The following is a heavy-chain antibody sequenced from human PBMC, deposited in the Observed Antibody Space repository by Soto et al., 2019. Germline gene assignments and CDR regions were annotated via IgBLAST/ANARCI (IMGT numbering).Heavy chain of an antibody. Sequence: ASVKVSCKASGYTFTQYGISWVRQAPGQGLAWMGWISAFNGNTKYVENFQDRVTMTTDTSTNTSYMELRSLRSDDTAMYYCGRVYGSGSYIAFDIWGQGTMVTVSS. J-gene: IGHJ3*02. V-gene: IGHV1-18*01. CDR3: GRVYGSGSYIAFDI. D-gene: IGHD3-10*01. CDR2: ISAFNGNT. CDR1: GYTFTQYG.